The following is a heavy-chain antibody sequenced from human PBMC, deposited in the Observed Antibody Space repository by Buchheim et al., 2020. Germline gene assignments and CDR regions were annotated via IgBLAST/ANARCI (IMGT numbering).Heavy chain of an antibody. Sequence: EVQLVESGGGLVQPGGSLRLSCAASAFTFRNYWMNWVRQAPGKGLEWVANINQDGSEKYYVDSVKGRFTISRDNAKNSLFLQMNSLRAEDTAVYYCARAKPEYDLLTGYYRCNLPDYWGQGTL. CDR2: INQDGSEK. J-gene: IGHJ4*02. CDR1: AFTFRNYW. D-gene: IGHD3-9*01. V-gene: IGHV3-7*01. CDR3: ARAKPEYDLLTGYYRCNLPDY.